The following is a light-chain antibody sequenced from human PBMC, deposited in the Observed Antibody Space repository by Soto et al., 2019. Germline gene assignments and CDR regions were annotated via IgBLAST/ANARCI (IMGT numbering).Light chain of an antibody. V-gene: IGKV2D-29*02. Sequence: DVVMTQTPLSLSVAPGQAASISCKSIQSLLHITGETFLFWYLQKPGQSPQLLIYEVSTRVSGVPDRFSGSGSGTDFTLEISRVETDDVGIYYCMQSTQLPPTFGQGTRLEIK. CDR1: QSLLHITGETF. J-gene: IGKJ5*01. CDR2: EVS. CDR3: MQSTQLPPT.